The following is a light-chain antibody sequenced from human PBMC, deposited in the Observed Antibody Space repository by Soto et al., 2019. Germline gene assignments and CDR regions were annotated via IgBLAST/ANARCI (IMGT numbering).Light chain of an antibody. V-gene: IGKV3-15*01. CDR1: QNVYNN. CDR3: QQCRNWPLT. Sequence: EIVMTQSPATLSVSPGEGATLSCKASQNVYNNLAWYRQRPGQPPRLLIYDASTRATGISARFSGSGYGTEFTLTISSLQSEDFAVYFCQQCRNWPLTFDGGTKV. CDR2: DAS. J-gene: IGKJ4*01.